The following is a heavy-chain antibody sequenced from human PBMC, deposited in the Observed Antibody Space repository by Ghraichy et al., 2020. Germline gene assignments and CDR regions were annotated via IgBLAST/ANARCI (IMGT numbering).Heavy chain of an antibody. Sequence: SETLTLTCAVSGGSISSFNWWSWVRPSPERGLEWIGEIFQSKITNYNPSLRSRVPISVDRSKNQFSLTLTSVTAADAAVYYCARDRPGVQGGMDVWGKGTTGTVSS. CDR2: IFQSKIT. CDR1: GGSISSFNW. D-gene: IGHD3-10*01. J-gene: IGHJ6*03. V-gene: IGHV4-4*02. CDR3: ARDRPGVQGGMDV.